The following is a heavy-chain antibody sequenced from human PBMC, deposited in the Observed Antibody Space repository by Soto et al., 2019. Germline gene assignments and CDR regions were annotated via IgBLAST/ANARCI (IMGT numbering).Heavy chain of an antibody. Sequence: GGSLRLSCAASGFTFSSYSMNWVRQAPGKGLEWVSSISSSSSYIYYADSVKGRFTISRDNAKNSLYLQMNSLRAGDTAVYYCARSTGCGGDCYHQLDYWGQGTLVTVSS. CDR3: ARSTGCGGDCYHQLDY. CDR1: GFTFSSYS. CDR2: ISSSSSYI. D-gene: IGHD2-21*02. V-gene: IGHV3-21*01. J-gene: IGHJ4*02.